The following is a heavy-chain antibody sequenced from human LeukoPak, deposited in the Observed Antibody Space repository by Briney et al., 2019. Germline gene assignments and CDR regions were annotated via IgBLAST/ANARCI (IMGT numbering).Heavy chain of an antibody. CDR2: IKQDGNEK. V-gene: IGHV3-7*01. D-gene: IGHD2-15*01. Sequence: GGSLRLSCAASGFTFSSYWMSWVRQAPGKGLEWVANIKQDGNEKYYVDSVKGRFTISRDNAKNSLYLQMNSLRAEDTAVYYCARVRSGVVVAATPRGWFDPWGQGTLVTVSS. CDR1: GFTFSSYW. J-gene: IGHJ5*02. CDR3: ARVRSGVVVAATPRGWFDP.